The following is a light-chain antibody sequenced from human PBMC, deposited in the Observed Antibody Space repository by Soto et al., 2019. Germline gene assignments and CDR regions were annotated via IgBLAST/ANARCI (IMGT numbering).Light chain of an antibody. CDR1: QSISSY. Sequence: DIQMTQSPSSLSASVGDRVTIXXRASQSISSYLNWYQQKPGRAPKLXIYAAYNLQSGVPSRFSGSGSGTDFTLAISALQPDDFATYFCQQTYSIPLTFGGGTKVDIK. J-gene: IGKJ4*01. V-gene: IGKV1-39*01. CDR3: QQTYSIPLT. CDR2: AAY.